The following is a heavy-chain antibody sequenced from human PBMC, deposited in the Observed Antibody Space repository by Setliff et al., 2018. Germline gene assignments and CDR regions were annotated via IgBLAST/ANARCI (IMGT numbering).Heavy chain of an antibody. V-gene: IGHV3-23*01. Sequence: GGSLRLSCAASGFTFGDFAMTWVRQAPGKGLEWVSGIGGRGISTYYADSVKGRFTISRDNAKNSLYLQMNSLRAEDTAVYYCAREISTYSGSYYFVFPGAFDIWGQGTMVTVSS. D-gene: IGHD1-26*01. CDR3: AREISTYSGSYYFVFPGAFDI. CDR2: IGGRGIST. CDR1: GFTFGDFA. J-gene: IGHJ3*02.